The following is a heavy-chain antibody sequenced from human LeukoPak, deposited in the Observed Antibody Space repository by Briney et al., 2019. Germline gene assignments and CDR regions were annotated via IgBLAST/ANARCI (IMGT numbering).Heavy chain of an antibody. V-gene: IGHV3-23*01. J-gene: IGHJ4*02. Sequence: GGSLRLSCAASGFTFSSYAMSWVRQAPGKGLEWVSAISGSGGSTYYADSVKGRFTISRDNSKNTLYLQMNSLRAEDTAVYYCAKVTNYDILTGYFNWGQGTLVTVSS. CDR1: GFTFSSYA. D-gene: IGHD3-9*01. CDR2: ISGSGGST. CDR3: AKVTNYDILTGYFN.